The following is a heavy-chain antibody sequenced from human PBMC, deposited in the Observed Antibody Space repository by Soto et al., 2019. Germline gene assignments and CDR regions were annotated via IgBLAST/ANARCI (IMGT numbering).Heavy chain of an antibody. D-gene: IGHD2-8*01. Sequence: ASVKVSCKASGYTFSSYGISWVRQAPGQGLEWMGWISAYNGDTNYAQILQGRVTMTTDTSTSTAYMELRSLRSDDSAVFYCVREQLYYNDVFGRPLNGFDMWGPGTMVTVSS. CDR3: VREQLYYNDVFGRPLNGFDM. CDR2: ISAYNGDT. J-gene: IGHJ3*02. V-gene: IGHV1-18*01. CDR1: GYTFSSYG.